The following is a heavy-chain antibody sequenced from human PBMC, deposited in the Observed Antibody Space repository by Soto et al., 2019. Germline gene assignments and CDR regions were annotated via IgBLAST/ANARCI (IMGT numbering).Heavy chain of an antibody. CDR2: IYYSGST. CDR1: VGSISSGGYY. CDR3: ARDHAYYYDSSGPRAFDI. D-gene: IGHD3-22*01. J-gene: IGHJ3*02. V-gene: IGHV4-31*03. Sequence: SETLSLTCTVSVGSISSGGYYWSWIRQHPGKGLEWIGDIYYSGSTYYNPSLKSRVTISVDTSKNQFSLKLSSVTAADTAVYYCARDHAYYYDSSGPRAFDIWGQGTMVTVSS.